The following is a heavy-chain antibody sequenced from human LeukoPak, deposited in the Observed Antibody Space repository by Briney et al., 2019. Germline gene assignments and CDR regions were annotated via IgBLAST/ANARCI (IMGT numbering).Heavy chain of an antibody. D-gene: IGHD6-19*01. CDR1: GGSISSSSYY. V-gene: IGHV4-39*01. J-gene: IGHJ4*02. CDR3: ARHQWLASHFDY. Sequence: PSETLSLTCTVSGGSISSSSYYWGWIRQPPGKGLEWIGSIYYSGSTYYNPSLKSRVTISVDTSKNQFSLKLSSVTAADTAVYYCARHQWLASHFDYWGQGTLVTVSS. CDR2: IYYSGST.